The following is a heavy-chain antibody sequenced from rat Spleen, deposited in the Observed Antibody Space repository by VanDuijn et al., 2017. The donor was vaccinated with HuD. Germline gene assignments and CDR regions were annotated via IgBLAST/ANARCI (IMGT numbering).Heavy chain of an antibody. CDR3: ARDGADYGYTGVMDA. CDR1: GFSLTSNG. J-gene: IGHJ4*01. Sequence: QVQLKESGPGLVQPSQTLSLTCTVSGFSLTSNGVTWVRQPPGRGLEGIATISSGGNTYNNLALKPRLSISRDTSKKQVFLRMNRLQSEDTTSYYCARDGADYGYTGVMDAWGQGASVTVSS. V-gene: IGHV2S8*01. D-gene: IGHD1-9*01. CDR2: ISSGGNT.